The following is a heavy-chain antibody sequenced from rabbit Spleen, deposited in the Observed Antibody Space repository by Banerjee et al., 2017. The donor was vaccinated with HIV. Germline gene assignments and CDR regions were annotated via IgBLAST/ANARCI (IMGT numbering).Heavy chain of an antibody. D-gene: IGHD1-1*01. CDR1: GVSFSISSY. CDR2: IDAGSSAFT. Sequence: QSLEESGGDLVKPGASLTLTCTASGVSFSISSYMCWVRQAPGKGLEWIACIDAGSSAFTYFATWAKGRFTISRTSSTTVTLQMTSLTAADRATYFCARDLLGVIGWNFYLWGQGTLVTVS. V-gene: IGHV1S40*01. CDR3: ARDLLGVIGWNFYL. J-gene: IGHJ4*01.